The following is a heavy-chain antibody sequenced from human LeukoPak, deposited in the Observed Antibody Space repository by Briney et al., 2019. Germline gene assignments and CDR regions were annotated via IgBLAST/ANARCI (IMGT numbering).Heavy chain of an antibody. J-gene: IGHJ5*02. V-gene: IGHV4-34*01. CDR2: INHSGST. D-gene: IGHD4-17*01. Sequence: PSETLSLTCAVYGGSFSGYYWSWFRQPPGKGPEWIGEINHSGSTNYNPSLKSRVTISVDTSKNQFSLKLSSVTAADTAVYYCARPGFYGEYGAPADAWGRGTLVTVSS. CDR3: ARPGFYGEYGAPADA. CDR1: GGSFSGYY.